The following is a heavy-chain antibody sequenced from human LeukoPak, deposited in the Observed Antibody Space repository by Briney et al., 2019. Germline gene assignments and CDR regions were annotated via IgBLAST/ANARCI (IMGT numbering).Heavy chain of an antibody. CDR3: ARDGRAIFEYGSGSYYNYYYYYMDV. D-gene: IGHD3-10*01. Sequence: SETLSLTCTVSGGSISSSSYYWGWIRQPPGKGLEWIGSIYYSGSTYYNPSLKSRVTISVDTSKNQFSLKLSSVTAADTAVYYCARDGRAIFEYGSGSYYNYYYYYMDVWGKGTTVTISS. CDR1: GGSISSSSYY. V-gene: IGHV4-39*07. J-gene: IGHJ6*03. CDR2: IYYSGST.